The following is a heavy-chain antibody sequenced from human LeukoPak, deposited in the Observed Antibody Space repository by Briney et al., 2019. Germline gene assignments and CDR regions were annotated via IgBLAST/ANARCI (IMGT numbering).Heavy chain of an antibody. CDR1: GHSISSGYY. CDR3: ARGAPQEELWFGELLYPDY. D-gene: IGHD3-10*01. CDR2: IYHSGST. J-gene: IGHJ4*02. V-gene: IGHV4-38-2*02. Sequence: SETLSLTCTVSGHSISSGYYWGWIRQPPGKGLEWIGSIYHSGSTNYNPSLKSRVTISVDTSKNQFSLKLSSVTAADTAVYYCARGAPQEELWFGELLYPDYWGQGTLVTVSS.